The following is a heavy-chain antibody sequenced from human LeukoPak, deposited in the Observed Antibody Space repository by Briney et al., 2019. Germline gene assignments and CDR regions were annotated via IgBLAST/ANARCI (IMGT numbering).Heavy chain of an antibody. V-gene: IGHV3-23*01. Sequence: GGSLRLSCAASGFDFGGACGMGWVRQAPEKGLEWVSTISGGGENTHYADSVKGRLTISRDNARNTLYLQIDSLRPEDTAIYYCAREAGCGWPFDYWGRGTLVTVSP. J-gene: IGHJ4*02. D-gene: IGHD6-19*01. CDR1: GFDFGGACG. CDR2: ISGGGENT. CDR3: AREAGCGWPFDY.